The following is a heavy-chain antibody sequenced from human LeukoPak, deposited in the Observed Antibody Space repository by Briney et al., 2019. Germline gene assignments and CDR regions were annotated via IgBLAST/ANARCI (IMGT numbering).Heavy chain of an antibody. V-gene: IGHV5-51*01. Sequence: GESLKISCKTFGYSFTNYWIGWVRQMPGKGLEWMGIIYPGDSDTRYGPSFQGQVTISADKSISTAYLQWSSLKASDTAMYYCARLRYCSSGSCYGLDYWGQGTLVTVSS. J-gene: IGHJ4*02. CDR2: IYPGDSDT. D-gene: IGHD2-15*01. CDR3: ARLRYCSSGSCYGLDY. CDR1: GYSFTNYW.